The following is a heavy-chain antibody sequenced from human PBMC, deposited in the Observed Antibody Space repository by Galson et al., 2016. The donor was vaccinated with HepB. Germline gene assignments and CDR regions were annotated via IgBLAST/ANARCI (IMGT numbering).Heavy chain of an antibody. CDR2: ISYSGSA. CDR1: GGSISSYY. D-gene: IGHD6-13*01. V-gene: IGHV4-59*01. CDR3: ARAPGTWYNWLDP. Sequence: SETLSLTCTVSGGSISSYYWSWIRQPPGKGLEWIGYISYSGSAKYTPSLKSRVTISVDTSKNQFSLKLSSVTAADTAVYHCARAPGTWYNWLDPWGQGTLVTVSS. J-gene: IGHJ5*02.